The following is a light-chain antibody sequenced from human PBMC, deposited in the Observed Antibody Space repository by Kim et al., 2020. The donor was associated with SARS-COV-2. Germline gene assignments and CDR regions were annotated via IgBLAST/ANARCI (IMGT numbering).Light chain of an antibody. J-gene: IGLJ2*01. CDR3: SSYTTTSTLI. Sequence: QSALTQPASVSGSPGQSITISCTGASSDVGAYDYVSWYQQLPGKAPKIVIFDVSNRPSGVSSRFSGSKSGNTASLTISGLQAEDEADYYCSSYTTTSTLIFGGGTQLTVL. CDR1: SSDVGAYDY. CDR2: DVS. V-gene: IGLV2-14*03.